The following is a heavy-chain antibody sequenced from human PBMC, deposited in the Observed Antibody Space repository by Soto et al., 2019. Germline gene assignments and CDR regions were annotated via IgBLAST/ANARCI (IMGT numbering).Heavy chain of an antibody. D-gene: IGHD4-4*01. Sequence: PGECLKISCKGSGYSFTSYWIGWVRQMPGKGLEWMGIIYPGDSGTRYSPSFQGQVTISADKSISTAYLQWRSLTASDTAMYYCARQVGDRNYPSYYYYYMDVWGKGTTVTVSS. CDR1: GYSFTSYW. CDR2: IYPGDSGT. J-gene: IGHJ6*03. V-gene: IGHV5-51*01. CDR3: ARQVGDRNYPSYYYYYMDV.